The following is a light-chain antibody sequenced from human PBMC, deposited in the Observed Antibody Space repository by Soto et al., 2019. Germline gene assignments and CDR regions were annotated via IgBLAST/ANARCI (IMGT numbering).Light chain of an antibody. CDR2: EVS. CDR1: SSDVGGYNY. Sequence: QSALTQPASVSGSPGQSITISCTGTSSDVGGYNYVSWYQQHPGKAPKLMIYEVSNRPSGASNRFSGSKSGNTASLTISGLQAEDEADYYCSSYTSSSTVVFGGGTKLTVL. CDR3: SSYTSSSTVV. J-gene: IGLJ2*01. V-gene: IGLV2-14*01.